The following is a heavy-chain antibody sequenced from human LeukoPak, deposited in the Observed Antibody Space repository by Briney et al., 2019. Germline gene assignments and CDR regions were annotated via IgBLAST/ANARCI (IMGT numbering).Heavy chain of an antibody. Sequence: ASVKVSCKASGGTLSSYTISWVRQAPGQGLEWMGWINPNSGGTNYAQKFQGRVTMTRDTSISTAYMELSRLRSDDTAVYYCAVWGYCSSTSCFGGFDPWGQGTLVTVSS. V-gene: IGHV1-2*02. J-gene: IGHJ5*02. CDR1: GGTLSSYT. D-gene: IGHD2-2*01. CDR3: AVWGYCSSTSCFGGFDP. CDR2: INPNSGGT.